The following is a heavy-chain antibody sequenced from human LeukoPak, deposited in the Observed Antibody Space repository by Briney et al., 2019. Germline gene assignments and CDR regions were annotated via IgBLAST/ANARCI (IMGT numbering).Heavy chain of an antibody. V-gene: IGHV4-4*07. J-gene: IGHJ5*02. CDR3: ARDRVEWLPPSSYNWFDP. CDR1: GGSLSSYY. Sequence: SETLSLTCTVSGGSLSSYYWSWIRQPAGKGLEWIGRIYTSGSTNYNPSLKSRVTMSVDTSKNQFSLKLSSVTAADTAVYYCARDRVEWLPPSSYNWFDPWGQGTLVTVSS. CDR2: IYTSGST. D-gene: IGHD3-3*01.